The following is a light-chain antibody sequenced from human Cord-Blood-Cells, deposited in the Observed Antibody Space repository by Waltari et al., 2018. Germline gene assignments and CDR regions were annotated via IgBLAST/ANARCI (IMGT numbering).Light chain of an antibody. Sequence: EIVLTQSPATLSLSPGDRATLSCRASQSVSSYLAWYQQKPGQAPRHLIYDASNRATGIAARCSGSGSGTDFTLTISSLEPEDFAVYYCQQRSNWPIFTFVPGTKVDSK. CDR3: QQRSNWPIFT. CDR2: DAS. J-gene: IGKJ3*01. CDR1: QSVSSY. V-gene: IGKV3-11*01.